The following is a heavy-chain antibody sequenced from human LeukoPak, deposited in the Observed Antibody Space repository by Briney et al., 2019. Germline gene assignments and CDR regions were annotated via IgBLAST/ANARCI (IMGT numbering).Heavy chain of an antibody. CDR1: GAFIDTTSYY. Sequence: SETLSLTCAVSGAFIDTTSYYCAWLRQPPGKGLEWIGSIYYSGDTHYSPSLKSRLTISADTSKNQFSLKLSSVTAAGTAVYYCAIDYGDYPDYWGQGTLVTVSS. V-gene: IGHV4-39*01. CDR3: AIDYGDYPDY. CDR2: IYYSGDT. D-gene: IGHD4-17*01. J-gene: IGHJ4*02.